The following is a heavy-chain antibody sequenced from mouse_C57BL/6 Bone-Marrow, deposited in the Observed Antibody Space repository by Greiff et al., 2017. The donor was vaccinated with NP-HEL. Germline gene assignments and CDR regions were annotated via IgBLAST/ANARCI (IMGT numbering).Heavy chain of an antibody. D-gene: IGHD2-3*01. J-gene: IGHJ4*01. CDR1: GYKFTSYG. CDR2: IYIGNGYT. V-gene: IGHV1-58*01. Sequence: VQLKESGAELVRPGSSVKMSCKTSGYKFTSYGINWVKQRPGQGLEWIGYIYIGNGYTEYNEKFTGKATLTSDTSSSTAYMQLSSLTSEYSAIYFCSDGYYDAMDYWGQGTSVTVSS. CDR3: SDGYYDAMDY.